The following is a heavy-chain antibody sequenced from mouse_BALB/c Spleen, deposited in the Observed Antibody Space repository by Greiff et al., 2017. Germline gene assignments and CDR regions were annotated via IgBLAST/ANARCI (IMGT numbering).Heavy chain of an antibody. CDR1: GFTFSSYA. Sequence: EVKVVESGGGLVKPGGSLKLSCAASGFTFSSYAMSWVRQTPEKRLEWVASISSGGSTYYPDSVKGRFTISRDNARNILYLQMSSLRSEDTAMYYCARVDFYHAMDYWGQGTSVTVSS. J-gene: IGHJ4*01. CDR2: ISSGGST. CDR3: ARVDFYHAMDY. V-gene: IGHV5-6-5*01.